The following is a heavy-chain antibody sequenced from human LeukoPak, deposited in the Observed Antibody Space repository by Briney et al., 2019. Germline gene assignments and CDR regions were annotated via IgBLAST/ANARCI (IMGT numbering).Heavy chain of an antibody. V-gene: IGHV1-69*05. Sequence: SVKVSCKASGGTFISYAMSWVRQAPGQGLEWMGMIIAIFGRANYAQKFQGRVTITRDETTTTAYMELSSLRSEDTAVYYFARDYYDGSGLNFDYWGQGTLVTVSS. J-gene: IGHJ4*02. CDR3: ARDYYDGSGLNFDY. CDR2: IIAIFGRA. CDR1: GGTFISYA. D-gene: IGHD3-22*01.